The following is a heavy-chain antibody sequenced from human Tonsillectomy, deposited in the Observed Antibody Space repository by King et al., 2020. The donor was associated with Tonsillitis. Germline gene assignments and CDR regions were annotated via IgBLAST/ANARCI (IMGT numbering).Heavy chain of an antibody. D-gene: IGHD1-26*01. J-gene: IGHJ4*02. CDR1: GFKFSDYY. CDR3: AREPPEPIVGVLDY. Sequence: VQLVESGGGLVKPGGSLRLSCAASGFKFSDYYMNWIRQAPGKGLEWVSYIGSRGTNIYYADSVKGRFTISRDNAKNSLYLQMSSLRAEDTAVYYCAREPPEPIVGVLDYWGQGTLVTVSS. V-gene: IGHV3-11*01. CDR2: IGSRGTNI.